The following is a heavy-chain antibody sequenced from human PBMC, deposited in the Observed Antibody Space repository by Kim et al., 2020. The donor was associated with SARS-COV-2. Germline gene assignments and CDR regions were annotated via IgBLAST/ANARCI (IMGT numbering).Heavy chain of an antibody. Sequence: GGSLRLSCAASGFTFSSYEMNWVRQAPGKGLEWVSYISSSGSTIYYADSVKGRFTISRDNAKNSLYLQMNSLRAEDTAVYYCARDWLRCSSTSCPDAFDIWGQGTMVTVSS. J-gene: IGHJ3*02. V-gene: IGHV3-48*03. CDR3: ARDWLRCSSTSCPDAFDI. D-gene: IGHD2-2*01. CDR2: ISSSGSTI. CDR1: GFTFSSYE.